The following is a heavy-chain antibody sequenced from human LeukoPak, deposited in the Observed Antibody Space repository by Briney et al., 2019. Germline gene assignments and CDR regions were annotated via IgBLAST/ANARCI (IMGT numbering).Heavy chain of an antibody. Sequence: GGSLRLSCAASGFTFSSYSMNWVRQAPGKGLEWVSYISSSSSTIYYADSVKGRFTISRDNAKNSLYLQMNSLRPEDTAVYYCARLGGGSYYGAFDIWGQGTMVTVSS. V-gene: IGHV3-48*04. J-gene: IGHJ3*02. CDR2: ISSSSSTI. CDR3: ARLGGGSYYGAFDI. D-gene: IGHD1-26*01. CDR1: GFTFSSYS.